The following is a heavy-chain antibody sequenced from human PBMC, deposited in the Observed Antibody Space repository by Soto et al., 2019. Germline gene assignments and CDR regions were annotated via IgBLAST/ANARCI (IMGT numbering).Heavy chain of an antibody. CDR3: ARDSTRRGACDI. CDR2: INHSGST. Sequence: SETLSLTCAVYGGSFSGYYWSWIRQPPGKGLEWIGEINHSGSTNYNPSLKSRVTISVDASKNQSSLKLNSVTAADTAVYYCARDSTRRGACDIWGQGTTVTVSS. V-gene: IGHV4-34*01. D-gene: IGHD4-4*01. J-gene: IGHJ3*02. CDR1: GGSFSGYY.